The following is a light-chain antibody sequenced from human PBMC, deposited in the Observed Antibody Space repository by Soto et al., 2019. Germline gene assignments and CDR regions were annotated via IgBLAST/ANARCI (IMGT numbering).Light chain of an antibody. Sequence: WLPGERATLSCRASQSVSSNLAWYQQKPGQAPRLLIYGASTRATGIPARFSGSGSGTEFTLTISSLEPEDFAVYYCQQRSNWPRTFGQGTKVDI. CDR3: QQRSNWPRT. J-gene: IGKJ1*01. CDR1: QSVSSN. CDR2: GAS. V-gene: IGKV3-11*01.